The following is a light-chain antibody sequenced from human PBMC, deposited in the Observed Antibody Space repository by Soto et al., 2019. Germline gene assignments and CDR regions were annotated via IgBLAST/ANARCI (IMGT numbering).Light chain of an antibody. CDR2: IAS. Sequence: EIVMTQSPATLSVSPGEKATLSCRASQSISSNLAWYQQKLGQAPRLLIYIASTRATGIPGRFSGSGSGTEFTLTISSLQSEDFAVYFCQQFYNWPLTFGGGTKVEIK. CDR3: QQFYNWPLT. J-gene: IGKJ4*01. CDR1: QSISSN. V-gene: IGKV3-15*01.